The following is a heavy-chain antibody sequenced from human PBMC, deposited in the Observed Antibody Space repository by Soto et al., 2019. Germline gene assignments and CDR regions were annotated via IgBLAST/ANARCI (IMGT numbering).Heavy chain of an antibody. CDR3: ATRSPAFDY. J-gene: IGHJ4*02. CDR2: ISTNKGNT. Sequence: GPEVKKPGASVKVSCKTSGYTFTSYGISWVRQAPGQGLEWMGWISTNKGNTNYAQKFQGRVTVTTDTSTSTAYMELRSLRSDDTAVYYCATRSPAFDYWGQGTLVTVSS. V-gene: IGHV1-18*01. CDR1: GYTFTSYG.